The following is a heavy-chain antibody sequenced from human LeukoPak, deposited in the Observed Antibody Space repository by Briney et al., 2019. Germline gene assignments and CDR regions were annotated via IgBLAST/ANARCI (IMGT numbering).Heavy chain of an antibody. Sequence: SETLSLTCTVSGGSIGSSSYYWGWIRQPPGKGLAWIGSIYYSGSTYYNPSLKSRVTISVDTSKNQFSLKLSSVTAADTAVYYCARGRGYSYGYGRCFDYWGQGTLVTVSS. D-gene: IGHD5-18*01. V-gene: IGHV4-39*01. J-gene: IGHJ4*02. CDR2: IYYSGST. CDR3: ARGRGYSYGYGRCFDY. CDR1: GGSIGSSSYY.